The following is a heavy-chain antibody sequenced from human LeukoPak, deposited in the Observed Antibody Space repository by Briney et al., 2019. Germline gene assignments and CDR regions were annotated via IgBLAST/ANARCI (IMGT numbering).Heavy chain of an antibody. V-gene: IGHV3-48*04. CDR1: GFTFSSYS. D-gene: IGHD1-26*01. CDR2: ISSSGSTI. Sequence: GGSLRLSCAASGFTFSSYSMNWVRQAPGKGLEWVSYISSSGSTIYYADSVKGRFTISGDNAKNSLYLQMNSLRAEDTAVYYCARPLAPWWELRGGPNAFDIWGQGTMVTVSS. CDR3: ARPLAPWWELRGGPNAFDI. J-gene: IGHJ3*02.